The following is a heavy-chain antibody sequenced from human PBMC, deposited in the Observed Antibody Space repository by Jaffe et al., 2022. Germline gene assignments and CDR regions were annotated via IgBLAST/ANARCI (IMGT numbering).Heavy chain of an antibody. D-gene: IGHD2-8*02. CDR2: IRYDGSSE. V-gene: IGHV3-30*02. CDR3: AKEDRLGCTGGTCYTAEYFHY. J-gene: IGHJ1*01. CDR1: GFTFSSYG. Sequence: QVQVVESGGGVVQPGGSLRLSCAASGFTFSSYGMHWVRQAPGKGLEWVAFIRYDGSSEYYADSVKGRFTISRDNSKNTLFLQMNSLRAEDAAVYYCAKEDRLGCTGGTCYTAEYFHYWGQGTLVTVSS.